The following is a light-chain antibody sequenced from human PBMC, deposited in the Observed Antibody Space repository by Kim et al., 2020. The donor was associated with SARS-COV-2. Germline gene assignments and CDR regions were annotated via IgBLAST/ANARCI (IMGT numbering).Light chain of an antibody. CDR2: GNS. CDR3: QSYDSSLSGWV. CDR1: SSNVGAGYD. J-gene: IGLJ3*02. V-gene: IGLV1-40*01. Sequence: SVLTQPASVSGAPGQRVTISCTGSSSNVGAGYDVHWYHQLPGTAPKLLIYGNSNRPSGVPDRFSGSKSGTSASLPIPGLQAEDEADYYCQSYDSSLSGWVFGAGTKLTVL.